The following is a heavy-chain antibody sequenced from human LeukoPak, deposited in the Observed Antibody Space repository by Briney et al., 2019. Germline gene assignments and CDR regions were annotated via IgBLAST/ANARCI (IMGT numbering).Heavy chain of an antibody. J-gene: IGHJ4*02. CDR2: ISWNSGSI. D-gene: IGHD3-22*01. CDR1: GFTFDDYA. CDR3: AKAHRDYYDSSGAYYFDY. V-gene: IGHV3-9*01. Sequence: PGGSLRLSCAASGFTFDDYAMHWVRQAPGKGLEWVSGISWNSGSIGYADSVKGRSTISRDNAKNSLYLQMNSLRAEDTALYYCAKAHRDYYDSSGAYYFDYWGQGTLVTVSS.